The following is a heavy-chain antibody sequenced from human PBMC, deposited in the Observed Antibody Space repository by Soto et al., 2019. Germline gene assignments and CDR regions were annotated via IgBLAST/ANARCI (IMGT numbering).Heavy chain of an antibody. CDR1: GGTFGNYG. CDR3: ARDREDGSGTKYNWFDS. V-gene: IGHV1-69*13. D-gene: IGHD3-10*01. J-gene: IGHJ5*01. CDR2: TIPIFDTP. Sequence: SVKVSCKASGGTFGNYGISWLRQAPGQGLEWMGGTIPIFDTPHYAQKFRDRVTITADATSTAYMKLTSLTSEDTATYYCARDREDGSGTKYNWFDSWGQGTLVTVSS.